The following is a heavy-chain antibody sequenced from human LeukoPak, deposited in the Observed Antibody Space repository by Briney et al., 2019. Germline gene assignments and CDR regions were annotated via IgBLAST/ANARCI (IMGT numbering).Heavy chain of an antibody. CDR1: GYSISSGYY. CDR2: IYHSGST. V-gene: IGHV4-38-2*02. J-gene: IGHJ4*02. CDR3: ARVHYGYPYYFDY. Sequence: SETLSLTCTVSGYSISSGYYWGWTRQPPGKGPEWIGSIYHSGSTYYNPSLKSRVTISVDTSKNQFSLKLSSVTAADTAVYYCARVHYGYPYYFDYWGQGTLVTVSS. D-gene: IGHD5-18*01.